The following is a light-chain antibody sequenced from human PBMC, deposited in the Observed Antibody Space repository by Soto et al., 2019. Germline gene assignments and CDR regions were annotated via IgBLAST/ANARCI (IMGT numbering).Light chain of an antibody. J-gene: IGLJ1*01. CDR1: NIGSKS. CDR3: QVWDSSSDHPGV. Sequence: SYELTQPPSVSVAPGQTARITCGGNNIGSKSVHWYQQKPGQAPVLVVYDDSDRPSGIPERFSGSNSGSTATLTISRVEAGEEDDYYSQVWDSSSDHPGVFGTGTKHTVL. V-gene: IGLV3-21*02. CDR2: DDS.